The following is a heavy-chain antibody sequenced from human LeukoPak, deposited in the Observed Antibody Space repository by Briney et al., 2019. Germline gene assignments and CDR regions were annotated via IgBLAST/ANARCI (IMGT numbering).Heavy chain of an antibody. D-gene: IGHD6-6*01. J-gene: IGHJ4*02. CDR1: GYTFIDYY. V-gene: IGHV1-2*06. Sequence: ASVKVSCKASGYTFIDYYIHWVRQAPGQGLEWMGRINPNSGGSNYAQNFQGRVTMTRDTSISTAYMELSRLRSDDTAVYYCARVRYYSSPSDFDYWGQGTLVTVSS. CDR2: INPNSGGS. CDR3: ARVRYYSSPSDFDY.